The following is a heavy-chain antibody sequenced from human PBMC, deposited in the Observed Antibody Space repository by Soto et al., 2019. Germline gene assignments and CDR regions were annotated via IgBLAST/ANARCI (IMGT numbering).Heavy chain of an antibody. J-gene: IGHJ4*02. CDR2: ISAYNGNT. CDR1: GYTFTSYG. D-gene: IGHD3-3*01. Sequence: QVQLVQSGAEVKKPGASVKVSCKASGYTFTSYGISWVRQAPGQGLEWMGWISAYNGNTNYAQKLQGRVTRTTDTSTSTSYMELRSVRSYDTAVYYCALLGIYDFWRGRYFDYWGQGTLVTVSS. V-gene: IGHV1-18*01. CDR3: ALLGIYDFWRGRYFDY.